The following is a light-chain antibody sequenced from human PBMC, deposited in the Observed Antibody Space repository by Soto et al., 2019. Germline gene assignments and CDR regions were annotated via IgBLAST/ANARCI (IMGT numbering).Light chain of an antibody. Sequence: EFVLTQSPGTLSLSPGERATVSCRASQTVRNNYLAFYQQKPGQAPMLLIYDASSRATGIPDRCSGGGCGTDFTLTISRLEPEDFAVYYCQQFSSYPLTFGGGTKVDIK. CDR2: DAS. CDR3: QQFSSYPLT. J-gene: IGKJ4*01. CDR1: QTVRNNY. V-gene: IGKV3-20*01.